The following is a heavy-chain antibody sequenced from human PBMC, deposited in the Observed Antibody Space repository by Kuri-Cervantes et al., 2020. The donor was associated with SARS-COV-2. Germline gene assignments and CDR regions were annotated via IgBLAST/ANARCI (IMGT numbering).Heavy chain of an antibody. V-gene: IGHV3-7*03. D-gene: IGHD5-18*01. CDR3: VRLGAAYVDTLVVMRAVHYFDS. J-gene: IGHJ4*02. Sequence: GEFLKISCAASGFIVNYYWMTWVRQAPGGGLEWVANVKQDGSGTYYVESVKGRFTISRDNAKYSLYLQMNSLRADDTAVYYCVRLGAAYVDTLVVMRAVHYFDSWGQGTLVTVSS. CDR1: GFIVNYYW. CDR2: VKQDGSGT.